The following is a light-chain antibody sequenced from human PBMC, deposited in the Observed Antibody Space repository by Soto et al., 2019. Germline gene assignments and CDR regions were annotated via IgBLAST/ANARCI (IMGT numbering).Light chain of an antibody. Sequence: EFVLTQSPGTLSLSPGERATLSCRASQTVRNNYLAWYQQKPGQAPRLLIYDASSRATGIPDRFSGGGSGTDFTLTISSLQPDDSATYYCQHYSLYSPWTFGQGTKVDIK. CDR2: DAS. J-gene: IGKJ1*01. CDR3: QHYSLYSPWT. V-gene: IGKV3-20*01. CDR1: QTVRNNY.